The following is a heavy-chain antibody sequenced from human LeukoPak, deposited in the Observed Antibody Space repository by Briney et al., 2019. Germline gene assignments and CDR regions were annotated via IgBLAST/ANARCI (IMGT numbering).Heavy chain of an antibody. CDR1: GFTFSSYS. CDR3: AKYRPYYDFWSGPMDV. J-gene: IGHJ6*03. D-gene: IGHD3-3*01. CDR2: ISNSGSYI. Sequence: GGSLRLSCAASGFTFSSYSMNWVRQAPGKGLEWVSSISNSGSYIYYADSVKGRFTISRDNAKNSLYLQMNSLRAEDTAVYYCAKYRPYYDFWSGPMDVWGKGTTVTVSS. V-gene: IGHV3-21*04.